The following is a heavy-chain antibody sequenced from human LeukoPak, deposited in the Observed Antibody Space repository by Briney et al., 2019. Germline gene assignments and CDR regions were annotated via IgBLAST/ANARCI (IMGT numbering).Heavy chain of an antibody. CDR2: ITWDGSST. Sequence: GGSLRLSCAASGFTANDNAMHWVRQSPGKGLEWVSLITWDGSSTFYADSVKGRFTISRDSSKNSLYLQMESLRVEDTALYYCARAPPPKFGFHYYYMDVWGKGTAVTVSS. J-gene: IGHJ6*03. CDR3: ARAPPPKFGFHYYYMDV. CDR1: GFTANDNA. V-gene: IGHV3-43D*03. D-gene: IGHD3-16*01.